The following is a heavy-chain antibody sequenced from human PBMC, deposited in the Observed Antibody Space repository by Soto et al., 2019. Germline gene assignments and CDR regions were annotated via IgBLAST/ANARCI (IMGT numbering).Heavy chain of an antibody. V-gene: IGHV1-3*01. Sequence: ASVKVSCKASGYTFTSYAMHWVRQAPGQRLEWMGWINAGNGNTKYSQKFQGRVTITRDTSASTAYMELSSLRSEDTAVYYCARSPNYYNSSGYYVWFDPWGQGTLVTVS. CDR1: GYTFTSYA. J-gene: IGHJ5*02. D-gene: IGHD3-22*01. CDR3: ARSPNYYNSSGYYVWFDP. CDR2: INAGNGNT.